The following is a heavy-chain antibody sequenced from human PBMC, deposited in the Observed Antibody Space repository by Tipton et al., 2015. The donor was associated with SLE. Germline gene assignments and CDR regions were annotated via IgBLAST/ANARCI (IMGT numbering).Heavy chain of an antibody. CDR3: AREPYYYDSSGYYVSWFDP. CDR1: GDTISDHY. V-gene: IGHV4-59*11. Sequence: TLSLTCTVSGDTISDHYWSWIRQPPGKGLEWIGYISYSGSTNYSPSLKSRVTISLDTSKTQFSLNLRSVTAADTAIYYCAREPYYYDSSGYYVSWFDPWGQGTLVTVSS. J-gene: IGHJ5*02. D-gene: IGHD3-22*01. CDR2: ISYSGST.